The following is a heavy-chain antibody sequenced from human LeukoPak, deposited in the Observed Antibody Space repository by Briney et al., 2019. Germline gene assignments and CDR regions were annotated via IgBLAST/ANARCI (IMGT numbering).Heavy chain of an antibody. CDR1: GGSISNGVYY. D-gene: IGHD1-26*01. V-gene: IGHV4-61*09. CDR2: IYNSGST. Sequence: PSQTLSLTCTVSGGSISNGVYYWSWIRQHPGKGLEWIAYIYNSGSTNYNPSLKSRVTISVDTPKNQVSLRLSSVTAADTAVYYCARHAIYSGDYSFWFDPWGLGTLVTVSS. CDR3: ARHAIYSGDYSFWFDP. J-gene: IGHJ5*02.